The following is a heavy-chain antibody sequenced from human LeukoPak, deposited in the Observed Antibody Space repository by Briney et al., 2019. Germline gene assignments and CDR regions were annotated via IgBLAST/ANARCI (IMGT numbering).Heavy chain of an antibody. D-gene: IGHD6-6*01. V-gene: IGHV3-30*03. CDR2: ISYDGSNK. Sequence: EGSLRLSCAASGFTFSSYDMHWVRQAPGKGLEWVAVISYDGSNKYYADSVKGRFTISRDNSKNTLYLQMNNLRAEDTAVYYCASDGHSSSFDYWGQGTLVTVSS. J-gene: IGHJ4*02. CDR3: ASDGHSSSFDY. CDR1: GFTFSSYD.